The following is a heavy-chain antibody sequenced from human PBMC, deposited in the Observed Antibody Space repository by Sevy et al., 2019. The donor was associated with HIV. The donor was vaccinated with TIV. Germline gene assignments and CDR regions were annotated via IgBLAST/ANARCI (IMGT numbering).Heavy chain of an antibody. J-gene: IGHJ6*02. Sequence: GGSLRLSCAASGFTFSSYSMNWVRHAPGKGLEWVSSISSSSSYIYYADSVKGRFTISRDNAKNSLYLQMNSLRAEDTAVYYCARERGEPYSSSCYGVFDYYYGMDVWGQGTTVTVSS. CDR2: ISSSSSYI. V-gene: IGHV3-21*01. CDR1: GFTFSSYS. D-gene: IGHD6-13*01. CDR3: ARERGEPYSSSCYGVFDYYYGMDV.